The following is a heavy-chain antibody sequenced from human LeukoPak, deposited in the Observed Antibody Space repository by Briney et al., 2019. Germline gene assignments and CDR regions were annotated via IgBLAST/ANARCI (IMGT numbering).Heavy chain of an antibody. CDR2: INPNSGGT. Sequence: ASVKVSCKASGYTFTGYYMHWVRQAPGQGLEWMGWINPNSGGTNYAQKFQGRVTMTRDTSISTAYMELSRLRSDDTAVYYCARGGDIVVVPAAKSSRSPFDYWGQGTLVTVSS. V-gene: IGHV1-2*02. J-gene: IGHJ4*02. D-gene: IGHD2-2*01. CDR3: ARGGDIVVVPAAKSSRSPFDY. CDR1: GYTFTGYY.